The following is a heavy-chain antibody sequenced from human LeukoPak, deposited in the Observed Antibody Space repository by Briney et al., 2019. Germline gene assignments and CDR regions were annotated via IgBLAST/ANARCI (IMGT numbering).Heavy chain of an antibody. Sequence: NPSETLSLTCTVSGGSISSSSYYWGWIRQPPGKGLEWLGYIHYSGNTNYNPSLKSRVTISVDTSKNQFSLKLSSVTAADTAVYYCARVPTVTFFDYWGQGTLVTVSS. D-gene: IGHD4-17*01. CDR2: IHYSGNT. V-gene: IGHV4-61*05. J-gene: IGHJ4*02. CDR1: GGSISSSSYY. CDR3: ARVPTVTFFDY.